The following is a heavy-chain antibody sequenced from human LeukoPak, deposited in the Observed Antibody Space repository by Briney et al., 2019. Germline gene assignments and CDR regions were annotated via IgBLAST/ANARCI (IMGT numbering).Heavy chain of an antibody. J-gene: IGHJ4*02. CDR2: IYYSGST. CDR3: ARLGPRNYYDSSGYEDY. V-gene: IGHV4-59*08. CDR1: GGSISTYY. Sequence: SETLSLTCTVSGGSISTYYWSWIRQPPGEGLEWIGYIYYSGSTHYNPSLKSRVTISVDTSKNQFSLKLSSVTAADTAVYYCARLGPRNYYDSSGYEDYWGQGTLVSVSS. D-gene: IGHD3-22*01.